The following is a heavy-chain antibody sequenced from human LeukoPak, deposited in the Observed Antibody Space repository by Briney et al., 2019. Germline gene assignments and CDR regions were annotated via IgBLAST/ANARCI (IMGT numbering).Heavy chain of an antibody. V-gene: IGHV3-33*03. CDR1: GFTFSNYG. Sequence: GRSLRLSCTASGFTFSNYGMHWVRQVPGKGLEWVAVIWFDGSNKYYADSVKGRFTISRDNSKNTLYLRMNSLRAEDTAVYYCAKNLVNDYGDYVRFDYWGQGTLVTVSS. CDR3: AKNLVNDYGDYVRFDY. J-gene: IGHJ4*02. CDR2: IWFDGSNK. D-gene: IGHD4-17*01.